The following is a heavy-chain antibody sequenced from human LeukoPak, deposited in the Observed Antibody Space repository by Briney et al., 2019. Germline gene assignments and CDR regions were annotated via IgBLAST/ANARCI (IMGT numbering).Heavy chain of an antibody. CDR3: ARPMTTVTTGNWFDP. CDR2: IYYSGST. Sequence: SETLSLTCTVSGGSISSSSYYWGWIRQPPGKGLEGIGSIYYSGSTYYNPSLKSRVTISVDTSKNQFSLKLSSVTAADTAVYYCARPMTTVTTGNWFDPWGQGTLVTVSS. V-gene: IGHV4-39*01. J-gene: IGHJ5*02. D-gene: IGHD4-17*01. CDR1: GGSISSSSYY.